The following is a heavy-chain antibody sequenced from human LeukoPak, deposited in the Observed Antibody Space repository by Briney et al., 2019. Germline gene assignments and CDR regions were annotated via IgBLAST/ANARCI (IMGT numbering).Heavy chain of an antibody. V-gene: IGHV3-66*01. CDR1: GFTISSNY. CDR3: ARGGWELLDY. Sequence: GGSLRLSCAVSGFTISSNYMSWVRQAPGKGLEWVSVIYSGGSTYYADSVKGRFTISRDNSKNTLYLQMNSLRAEDTAVYYCARGGWELLDYWGQGTLVTVSS. D-gene: IGHD1-26*01. CDR2: IYSGGST. J-gene: IGHJ4*02.